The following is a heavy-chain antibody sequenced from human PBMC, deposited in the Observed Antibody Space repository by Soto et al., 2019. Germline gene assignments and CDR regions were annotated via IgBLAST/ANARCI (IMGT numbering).Heavy chain of an antibody. D-gene: IGHD2-15*01. CDR2: IGGGTDT. CDR1: GFTFSDYA. V-gene: IGHV3-23*01. J-gene: IGHJ4*02. CDR3: VRTSLVVAAATREDY. Sequence: GGSLRLSCAASGFTFSDYAMSWVRQAPEKGLEWVSSIGGGTDTYYAASVKGRFTISRDNSKNTLYLQMNSLRAEDTAVYYCVRTSLVVAAATREDYWGQGT.